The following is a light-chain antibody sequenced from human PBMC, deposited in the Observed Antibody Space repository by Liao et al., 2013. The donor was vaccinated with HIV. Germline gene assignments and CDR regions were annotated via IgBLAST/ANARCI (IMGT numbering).Light chain of an antibody. CDR1: ALPNQY. Sequence: SYELTQPPSVSVSPGQTARITCSGDALPNQYAYWYQQKPGQSPVLVIYQDSKRPSGIPGRFSGSSSGNTATLTISETQAMDEADYYCQAWDTNTAIFGGGTKLTVL. CDR2: QDS. CDR3: QAWDTNTAI. J-gene: IGLJ2*01. V-gene: IGLV3-1*01.